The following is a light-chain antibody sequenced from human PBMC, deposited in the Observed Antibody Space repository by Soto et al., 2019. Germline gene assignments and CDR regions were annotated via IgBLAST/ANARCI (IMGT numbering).Light chain of an antibody. V-gene: IGKV3-15*01. CDR1: QSVSSN. CDR3: TPLYNRPPWT. J-gene: IGKJ1*01. CDR2: GAS. Sequence: EIVMTQSPATLSVSPGERATLSCRASQSVSSNLAWYQQKPGQAPRLLIYGASTRATGIPARFSGSGSGTDFTLTINRPPSSDFAILSRTPLYNRPPWTVGQGTKVEIK.